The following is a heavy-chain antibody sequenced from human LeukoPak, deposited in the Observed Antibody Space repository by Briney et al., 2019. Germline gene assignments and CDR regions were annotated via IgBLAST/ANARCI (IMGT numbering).Heavy chain of an antibody. V-gene: IGHV3-23*01. CDR1: GFTFSSYA. Sequence: GGSLRLSCAASGFTFSSYAMSWVRQAPGKGLEWVPAISASGDSTYYADSVKGRFTISRDNSKNTLYLQMNSLRAEDTAVYYCAKGYCATTSCPMGFDPWGQGTLVTVSS. J-gene: IGHJ5*02. CDR3: AKGYCATTSCPMGFDP. CDR2: ISASGDST. D-gene: IGHD2-2*01.